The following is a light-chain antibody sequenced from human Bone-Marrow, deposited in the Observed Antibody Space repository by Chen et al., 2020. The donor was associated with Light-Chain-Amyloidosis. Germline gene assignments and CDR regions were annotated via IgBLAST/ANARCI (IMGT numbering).Light chain of an antibody. V-gene: IGLV3-21*02. CDR3: QVWDRSSDRPV. J-gene: IGLJ3*02. CDR2: VDS. Sequence: SYVLTQPSSVSVAPGQTATIACGGNNIGSTSVHWYQLTPGQAPLLVVYVDSDRPSGIPERLSGSNSGNTATLTISRVEAGDEADYYCQVWDRSSDRPVFGGGTKLTVL. CDR1: NIGSTS.